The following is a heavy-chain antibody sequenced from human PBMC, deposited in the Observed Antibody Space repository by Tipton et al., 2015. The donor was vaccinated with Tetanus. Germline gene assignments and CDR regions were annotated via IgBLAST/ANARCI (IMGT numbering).Heavy chain of an antibody. D-gene: IGHD6-13*01. CDR2: IYPGDSDT. CDR3: ARLGKAPQGSAPYIAAAAPDY. V-gene: IGHV5-51*01. CDR1: GYSFTSYW. J-gene: IGHJ4*02. Sequence: VQPVQSGAEVKKPGESLKISCKGSGYSFTSYWIGWVRQMPGKGLEWMGIIYPGDSDTRYSPSFQGQVTISADKSISTAYLQWSSLKASDPAMYYCARLGKAPQGSAPYIAAAAPDYWGQGTLVTVSS.